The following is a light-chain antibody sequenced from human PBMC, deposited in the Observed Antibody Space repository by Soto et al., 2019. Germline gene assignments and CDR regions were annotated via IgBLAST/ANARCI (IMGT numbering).Light chain of an antibody. Sequence: QSALTQPASMSGSPGQSITISCTGTSDDVGGYNYVSWYQQHPGKAPKLMIFEVNNRPSGVSNRFSGSRSGNTASLTISGLQAEDEADYYCSSYAGSYTWVFGGGTKLTVL. J-gene: IGLJ3*02. CDR2: EVN. CDR3: SSYAGSYTWV. CDR1: SDDVGGYNY. V-gene: IGLV2-14*01.